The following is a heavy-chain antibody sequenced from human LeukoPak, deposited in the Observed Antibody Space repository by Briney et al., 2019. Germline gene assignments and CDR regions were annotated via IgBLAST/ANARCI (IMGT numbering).Heavy chain of an antibody. V-gene: IGHV3-30*01. CDR1: GFTFSSYA. J-gene: IGHJ4*02. D-gene: IGHD2-15*01. Sequence: GGSLRLSCAASGFTFSSYAMHWVRQAPGKGLEGVAVISYDGSNKYYADSVKGRFTISRDNSKNTLYLQMNSLRAEDTAVYHCARDRMGFDYWGQGTLVTVSS. CDR3: ARDRMGFDY. CDR2: ISYDGSNK.